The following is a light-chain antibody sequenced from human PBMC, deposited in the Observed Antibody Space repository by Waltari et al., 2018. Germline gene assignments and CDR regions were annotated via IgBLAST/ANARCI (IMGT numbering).Light chain of an antibody. V-gene: IGKV1-16*01. CDR2: GAS. J-gene: IGKJ5*01. CDR1: QAISSY. Sequence: DIHLTQPPSSLSASVGDSVTISCRASQAISSYVAWYRQKPGEAPESLIFGASKLQSGVSSRFSGSGFGTDFTLTISGLQPEDFATYFCQQYTDYPITFGQGTRLE. CDR3: QQYTDYPIT.